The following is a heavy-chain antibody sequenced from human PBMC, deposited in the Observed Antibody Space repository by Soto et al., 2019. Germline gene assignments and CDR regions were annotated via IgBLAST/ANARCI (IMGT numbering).Heavy chain of an antibody. Sequence: GASVKVSCKASGYTFTKYVLHWVRLAPGQRLEWMGWINTGTGETKSSRKFQGRLTLTGATSASTAYMEMRSLRSEDTAVYFCARGASGYQVVFKWFDPWGQGTLVTVSS. D-gene: IGHD6-25*01. V-gene: IGHV1-3*04. CDR3: ARGASGYQVVFKWFDP. CDR2: INTGTGET. J-gene: IGHJ5*02. CDR1: GYTFTKYV.